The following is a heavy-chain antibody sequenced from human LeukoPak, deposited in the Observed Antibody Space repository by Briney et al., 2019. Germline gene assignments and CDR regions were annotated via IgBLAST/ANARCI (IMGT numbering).Heavy chain of an antibody. CDR1: GGSISSSSYY. D-gene: IGHD3-22*01. J-gene: IGHJ4*02. CDR3: ASENYCDSSGTD. Sequence: PSETLSLTCTVSGGSISSSSYYWGWIRQPPGKGLEWIGSIYYSGSTYYNPSLKSRVTISVDTSKNQFSLKLSSVTAADTAVYYCASENYCDSSGTDWGQGTLVTVSS. CDR2: IYYSGST. V-gene: IGHV4-39*07.